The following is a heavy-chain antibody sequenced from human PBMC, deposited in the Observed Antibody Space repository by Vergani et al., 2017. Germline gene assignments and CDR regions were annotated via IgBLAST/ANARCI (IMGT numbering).Heavy chain of an antibody. D-gene: IGHD6-19*01. V-gene: IGHV4-39*07. CDR3: AGYGKQWAFDY. Sequence: QLQLQESGPGLVKPSATLSLTCTVSGGPISSSSYYWGWIRQPPGKGLEWIGSIYYSGSTNYNPSLKSRVTISVDPSKNQFSLKLSSVTAADTAVYYCAGYGKQWAFDYWGQGTLVTVSS. CDR2: IYYSGST. J-gene: IGHJ4*02. CDR1: GGPISSSSYY.